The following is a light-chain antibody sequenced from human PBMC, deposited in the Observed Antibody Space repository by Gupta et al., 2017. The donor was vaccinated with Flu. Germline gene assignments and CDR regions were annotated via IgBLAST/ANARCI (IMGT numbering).Light chain of an antibody. CDR3: SANEGTFSIVA. CDR1: SNDVGPSNF. V-gene: IGLV2-11*01. Sequence: QSALVQPRSVSGSPGQPVTISCTGTSNDVGPSNFVSWYRQRAGKVPQVIIYDVYKRPPGVPDRFSGFKSGNSASLTVSGLQPDDEADYYCSANEGTFSIVAFGGGTRLTVL. J-gene: IGLJ2*01. CDR2: DVY.